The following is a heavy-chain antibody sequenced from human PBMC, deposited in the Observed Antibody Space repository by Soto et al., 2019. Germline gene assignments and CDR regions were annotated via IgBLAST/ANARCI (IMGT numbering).Heavy chain of an antibody. CDR3: VRWSYLDY. Sequence: LRLSCAASGFSFISYAMSWVRQAPGKGLEWVSTISGSDGKTFYADSVKGRFSISRDTSKNMLYLQMNNLRGDDTAVYYCVRWSYLDYWGQGTRVTVSS. D-gene: IGHD3-3*01. V-gene: IGHV3-23*01. J-gene: IGHJ4*02. CDR1: GFSFISYA. CDR2: ISGSDGKT.